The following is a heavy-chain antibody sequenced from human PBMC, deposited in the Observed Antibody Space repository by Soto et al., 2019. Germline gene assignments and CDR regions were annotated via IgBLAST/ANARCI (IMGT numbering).Heavy chain of an antibody. CDR1: GFTFNNEN. Sequence: GSLRLSCADSGFTFNNENMNWVRQAPGRGLEWISFISSDSNVIYYADSVKGRFTISRDNAKNSLYLQMNSLRADDTALYHCARGFGSSWLYSWGQGTLVTVSS. J-gene: IGHJ5*01. V-gene: IGHV3-48*01. CDR2: ISSDSNVI. CDR3: ARGFGSSWLYS. D-gene: IGHD6-13*01.